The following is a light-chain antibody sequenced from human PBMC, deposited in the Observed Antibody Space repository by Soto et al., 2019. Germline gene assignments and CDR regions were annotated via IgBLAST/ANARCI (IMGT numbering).Light chain of an antibody. CDR3: SAFTGHSYV. CDR2: NVN. J-gene: IGLJ1*01. CDR1: SSDVGNNNY. V-gene: IGLV2-14*01. Sequence: QSVLTQPASVSVSPGQSITISCTGTSSDVGNNNYVSLYQQNPGKSHKVMICNVNNRPSGVSNHFSGSKSGNPPSLNISAVQAEDESYDYRSAFTGHSYVFGTGSQLTVL.